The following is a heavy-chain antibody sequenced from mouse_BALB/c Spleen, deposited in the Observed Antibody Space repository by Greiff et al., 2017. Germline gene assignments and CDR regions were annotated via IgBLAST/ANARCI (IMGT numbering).Heavy chain of an antibody. CDR1: GFTFSSYG. CDR2: ISSGGSYT. D-gene: IGHD4-1*01. J-gene: IGHJ2*01. V-gene: IGHV5-6*01. CDR3: ARITGTGVDY. Sequence: EVKLVESGGDLVKPGGSLKLSCAASGFTFSSYGMSWVRQTPDKRLEWVATISSGGSYTYYPDSVKGRFTISRDNAKNTLYLQMSSLKSEDTAMYYCARITGTGVDYWGQGTALTVSS.